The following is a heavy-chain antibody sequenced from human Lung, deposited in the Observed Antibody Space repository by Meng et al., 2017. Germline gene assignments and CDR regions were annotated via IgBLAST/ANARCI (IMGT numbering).Heavy chain of an antibody. V-gene: IGHV1-18*01. D-gene: IGHD3-10*01. CDR3: ARGTPGRSYCDY. CDR2: LGAHPGDT. CDR1: DYTFTGYG. Sequence: HVQLRQAGAEGKQPGASVKGSCKASDYTFTGYGVCWARQAPGQGLEWMAWLGAHPGDTSFAPKFLGRVTVTADTATATAYMELRSLRSDDTAVYYCARGTPGRSYCDYWGLGTLVTVSS. J-gene: IGHJ4*02.